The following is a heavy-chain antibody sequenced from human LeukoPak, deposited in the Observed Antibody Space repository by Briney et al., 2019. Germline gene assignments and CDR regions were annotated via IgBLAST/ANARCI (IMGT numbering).Heavy chain of an antibody. Sequence: GGSLRLSCAASGFTFSSYAMSWVRQAPGKGLEWVSAISGSGGSTSYADSVKGRFTISRDNSKNTLYLQMNSLRAEDTAVYYCAKDKSGYCSSTSCYVWAAFDIWGQGTMVTVSS. J-gene: IGHJ3*02. V-gene: IGHV3-23*01. CDR2: ISGSGGST. CDR1: GFTFSSYA. CDR3: AKDKSGYCSSTSCYVWAAFDI. D-gene: IGHD2-2*01.